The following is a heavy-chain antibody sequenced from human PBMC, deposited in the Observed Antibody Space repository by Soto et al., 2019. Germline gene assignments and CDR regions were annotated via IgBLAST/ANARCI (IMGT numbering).Heavy chain of an antibody. D-gene: IGHD6-6*01. J-gene: IGHJ6*02. CDR2: INHSGST. CDR1: GVSFSRDY. Sequence: SETLSLTCAVYGVSFSRDYWIWILLPLGKGLEWIGEINHSGSTNYNPSLKSRVTISVDTSKNQFSLKLSSVTAADTAVYYCASIKSSIAARRYYYYGMDVWGQGTTVT. CDR3: ASIKSSIAARRYYYYGMDV. V-gene: IGHV4-34*01.